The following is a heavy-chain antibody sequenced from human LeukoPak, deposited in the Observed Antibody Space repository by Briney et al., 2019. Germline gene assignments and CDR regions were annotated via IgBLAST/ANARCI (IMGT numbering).Heavy chain of an antibody. CDR1: GGSISSSSYY. CDR3: ARPYGSGSYRGDAFDI. CDR2: IYYSGST. J-gene: IGHJ3*02. V-gene: IGHV4-39*01. D-gene: IGHD3-10*01. Sequence: SETLSLTCTVSGGSISSSSYYWGWIRQPPGKGLEWIGSIYYSGSTYYNPSLKSRVTISVDTSKNQFPLKLSSVTAADTAVYYCARPYGSGSYRGDAFDIWGQGTMVTVSS.